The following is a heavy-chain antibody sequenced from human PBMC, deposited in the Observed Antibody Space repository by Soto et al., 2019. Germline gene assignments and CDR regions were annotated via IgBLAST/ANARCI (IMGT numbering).Heavy chain of an antibody. J-gene: IGHJ5*02. CDR1: GYTFTPFW. CDR2: IDPRDSYT. CDR3: ARLYCSSSTCDSWFDP. Sequence: GESLKISCTGFGYTFTPFWISWVPQMPGRGLEWMGRIDPRDSYTHYRPSFQGHVTISVDKSISTAYLQWGSMKASDTAMYYCARLYCSSSTCDSWFDPWGQGTLVTVSS. V-gene: IGHV5-10-1*01. D-gene: IGHD2-2*01.